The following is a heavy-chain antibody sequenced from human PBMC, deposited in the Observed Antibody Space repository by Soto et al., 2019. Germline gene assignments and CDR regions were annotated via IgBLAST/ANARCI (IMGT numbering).Heavy chain of an antibody. CDR2: IYWDDDK. Sequence: QITLKESGPTLVKPTQTLTLTCTFSGFSFTTDGMGVGWIRQPPGKALAWLALIYWDDDKRYSPSLKNRLTITKDASRNQVVLTLTNMDPADTATYYCAHLSWAASGTRYYFDYWGQGTLVTVSS. V-gene: IGHV2-5*02. CDR3: AHLSWAASGTRYYFDY. J-gene: IGHJ4*02. D-gene: IGHD6-13*01. CDR1: GFSFTTDGMG.